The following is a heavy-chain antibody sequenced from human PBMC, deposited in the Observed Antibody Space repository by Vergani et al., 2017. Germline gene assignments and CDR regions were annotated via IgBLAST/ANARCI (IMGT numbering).Heavy chain of an antibody. CDR1: GFTFQAFA. V-gene: IGHV3-9*01. Sequence: VEAGGGLVQPGGSLRLSCTASGFTFQAFAFHWVRQVSGRGLEWVSGIDRNYGVKNGNSFEGRFSISRDNAKNSLYLQMNSLRAEDTAVYYCARDRAASMIVVVTAEFDYWGQGTLVTVSS. D-gene: IGHD3-22*01. CDR2: IDRNYGVK. J-gene: IGHJ4*02. CDR3: ARDRAASMIVVVTAEFDY.